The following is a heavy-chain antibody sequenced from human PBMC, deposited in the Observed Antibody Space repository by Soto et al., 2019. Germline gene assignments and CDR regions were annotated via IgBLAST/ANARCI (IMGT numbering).Heavy chain of an antibody. CDR1: GGTFSVYA. Sequence: QVQLVQSGAEVKKPGSSVKVSCKTSGGTFSVYAISWLRQAPGQGLEWMGGIIPIIGPANYAQKFQGRVTITADESMTNSYMELSSLTSEDTAIYFCARLAVLLPAEILAPGRWFDPWGQGTLVTVSS. J-gene: IGHJ5*02. V-gene: IGHV1-69*12. D-gene: IGHD6-19*01. CDR3: ARLAVLLPAEILAPGRWFDP. CDR2: IIPIIGPA.